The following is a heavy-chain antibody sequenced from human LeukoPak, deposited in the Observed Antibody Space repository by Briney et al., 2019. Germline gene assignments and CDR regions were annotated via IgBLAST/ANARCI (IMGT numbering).Heavy chain of an antibody. J-gene: IGHJ4*02. Sequence: SETLSLTCTVSGGSISSGGYYWSWIRQHPGKGLEWIGYIYYSGSTYYNPSLKSRVTISVDTSKNQFSLKLSSVTAADTAVYYCAREEVRGAADYWGQGTLVTVSS. D-gene: IGHD3-10*01. CDR3: AREEVRGAADY. CDR1: GGSISSGGYY. CDR2: IYYSGST. V-gene: IGHV4-31*03.